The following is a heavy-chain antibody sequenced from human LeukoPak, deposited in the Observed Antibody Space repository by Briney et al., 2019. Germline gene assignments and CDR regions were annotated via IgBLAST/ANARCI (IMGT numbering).Heavy chain of an antibody. J-gene: IGHJ3*02. D-gene: IGHD3-3*01. CDR1: GYTFTGYY. V-gene: IGHV1-2*02. CDR2: INPNSGGT. Sequence: ASVKVSCKASGYTFTGYYMHWVRQAPGQGLEWMGWINPNSGGTNYAQKFQGRVTMTRDTSISTAYMELSSLRSEDTAVYYCASAAPITIFGVVITDAFDIWGQGTMVTVSS. CDR3: ASAAPITIFGVVITDAFDI.